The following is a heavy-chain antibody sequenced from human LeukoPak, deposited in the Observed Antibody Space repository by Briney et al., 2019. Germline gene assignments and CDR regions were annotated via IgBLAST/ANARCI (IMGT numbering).Heavy chain of an antibody. V-gene: IGHV3-11*06. Sequence: PGGSLRLSCAASGFTFSDYYMSWIRQAPGKGLEWVSYISGSSTFTNYADSVKGRFTISRDNAKNSLYLQMNSLRAEDTAVYYCVRDQKPGWYPDYWGQGTLVTVSS. J-gene: IGHJ4*02. CDR1: GFTFSDYY. D-gene: IGHD6-19*01. CDR2: ISGSSTFT. CDR3: VRDQKPGWYPDY.